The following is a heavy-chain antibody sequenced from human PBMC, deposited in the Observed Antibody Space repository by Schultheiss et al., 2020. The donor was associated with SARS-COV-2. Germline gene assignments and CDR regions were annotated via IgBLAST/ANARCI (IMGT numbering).Heavy chain of an antibody. Sequence: GGSLRLSCAASGFTFSSYGMHWVRQAPGKGLEWVAVISYDGSNKYYADSVKGRFTISRDNSKNTLYLQMNSLRAEDTAVYYCAKDGTVGQWLPVAPDYWGQGTLVTVSS. V-gene: IGHV3-30*18. CDR3: AKDGTVGQWLPVAPDY. CDR1: GFTFSSYG. J-gene: IGHJ4*02. D-gene: IGHD6-19*01. CDR2: ISYDGSNK.